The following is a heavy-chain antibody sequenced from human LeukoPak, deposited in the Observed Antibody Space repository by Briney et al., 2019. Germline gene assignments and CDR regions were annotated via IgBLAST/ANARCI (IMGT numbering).Heavy chain of an antibody. CDR1: GFTFSGYW. CDR2: IKQDGSEK. V-gene: IGHV3-7*01. D-gene: IGHD6-13*01. CDR3: ARDRVWTVVY. J-gene: IGHJ4*02. Sequence: PGGSLRLSCAASGFTFSGYWMMWLRQAPGKGREGVANIKQDGSEKDYVDSVKGRFTISRDNAKNSLYLQMNRLRADDTAVYYCARDRVWTVVYWGQGALVTVSS.